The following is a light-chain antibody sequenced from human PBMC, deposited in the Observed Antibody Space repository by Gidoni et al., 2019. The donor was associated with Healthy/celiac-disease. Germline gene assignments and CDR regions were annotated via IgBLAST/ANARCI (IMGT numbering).Light chain of an antibody. CDR3: MQALQTPRT. CDR1: QSLLHSNGYNY. J-gene: IGKJ2*01. Sequence: DIVMTQFPLPLPVTPGEPASISCRSSQSLLHSNGYNYLDWYLQKPGQSPQLLIYLGSNRASGVPDRFSGSGSGTDFTLKISRVEAEDVGVYYCMQALQTPRTFGQXTKLEIK. CDR2: LGS. V-gene: IGKV2-28*01.